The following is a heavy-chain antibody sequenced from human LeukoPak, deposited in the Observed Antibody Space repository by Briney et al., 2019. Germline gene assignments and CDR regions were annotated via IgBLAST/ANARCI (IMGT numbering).Heavy chain of an antibody. CDR2: IRTYNGDT. V-gene: IGHV1-18*01. D-gene: IGHD6-13*01. J-gene: IGHJ3*02. CDR3: ARDQNIAASASI. CDR1: GYTFTDYG. Sequence: ASVRVSCKASGYTFTDYGISWVRQAPGQGLEWMGWIRTYNGDTNYAQKLQGRVSMTTDTSTSTAYMELRSLRSDDTAVYYCARDQNIAASASIWGQGTMVTVSS.